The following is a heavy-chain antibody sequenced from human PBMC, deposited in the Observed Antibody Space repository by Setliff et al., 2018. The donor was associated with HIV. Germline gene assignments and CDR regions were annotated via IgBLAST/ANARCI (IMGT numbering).Heavy chain of an antibody. CDR2: IRVSGSRT. D-gene: IGHD3-10*01. CDR3: AKLQGRGELPKHDAFDL. J-gene: IGHJ3*01. CDR1: GFSFSTYA. Sequence: PGGSLRLSCAVSGFSFSTYAMGWVRQVPGKGLDWVSFIRVSGSRTYYEDSVQGRFTSSSHSSWINVFQEMHTLYMQMNNLTAEHTAVYFCAKLQGRGELPKHDAFDLWGQGTVVTVSS. V-gene: IGHV3-23*01.